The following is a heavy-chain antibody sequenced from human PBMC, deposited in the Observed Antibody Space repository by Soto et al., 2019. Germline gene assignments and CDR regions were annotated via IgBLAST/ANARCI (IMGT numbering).Heavy chain of an antibody. J-gene: IGHJ3*02. D-gene: IGHD3-22*01. CDR2: IWYDGSNK. V-gene: IGHV3-33*01. CDR1: GFTFSSYG. CDR3: AREDYYDSPSRAFDI. Sequence: GGSLRLSCAASGFTFSSYGMHWVRQAPGKGLEWVAVIWYDGSNKYYADSVKGRFTISRDNSKNTLYLQMNSLRAEDTAVYYCAREDYYDSPSRAFDIWGQGTMVTVSS.